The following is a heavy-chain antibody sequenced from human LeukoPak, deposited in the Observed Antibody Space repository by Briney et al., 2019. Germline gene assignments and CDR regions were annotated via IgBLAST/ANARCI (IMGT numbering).Heavy chain of an antibody. V-gene: IGHV3-23*01. D-gene: IGHD3-3*01. J-gene: IGHJ4*02. CDR2: ISGSGGST. CDR1: GFSVINNY. CDR3: AKQYYDFWSGYRIDY. Sequence: GGSLRLSCAASGFSVINNYVTWVRQAPGKGLEWVSVISGSGGSTYYADSVKGRFTISRDNSKNTLYLQMNSLRAEDTAVYYCAKQYYDFWSGYRIDYWGQGTLVTVSS.